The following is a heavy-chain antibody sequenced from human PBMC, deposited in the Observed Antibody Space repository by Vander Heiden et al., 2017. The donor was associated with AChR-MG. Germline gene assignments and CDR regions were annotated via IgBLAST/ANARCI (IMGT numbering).Heavy chain of an antibody. J-gene: IGHJ4*02. CDR1: GSTFSSYA. Sequence: VQLSESGGGLVPPGGSLRLPCAAYGSTFSSYAMSWARPAPGKGLEWVSAIGGSGGSTYYADSVKGRFTISRDNSKNTLYLQMRSLRAEDTAVYYCAKDVGSVGWYSTFDNWGQGTLVTVSS. V-gene: IGHV3-23*01. D-gene: IGHD6-19*01. CDR2: IGGSGGST. CDR3: AKDVGSVGWYSTFDN.